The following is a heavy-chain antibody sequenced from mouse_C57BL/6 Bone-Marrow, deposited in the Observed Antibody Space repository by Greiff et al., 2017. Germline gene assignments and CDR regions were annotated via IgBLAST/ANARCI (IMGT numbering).Heavy chain of an antibody. CDR2: IDPSDSYT. V-gene: IGHV1-50*01. CDR3: ARTFITTVVAHWYFDV. Sequence: VQLQQPGAELVKPGASVKLSCKASGYTFTSYWMQWVKQRPGQGLEWIGEIDPSDSYTNYNQKFKGKATLTVDTSSSTAYMQLSSLTSEDSAVYYCARTFITTVVAHWYFDVWGTGTTVTVSS. J-gene: IGHJ1*03. CDR1: GYTFTSYW. D-gene: IGHD1-1*01.